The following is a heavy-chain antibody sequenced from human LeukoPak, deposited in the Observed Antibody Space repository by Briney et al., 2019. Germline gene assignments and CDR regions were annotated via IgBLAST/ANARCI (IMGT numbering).Heavy chain of an antibody. V-gene: IGHV3-33*01. CDR2: IWYDGSNK. D-gene: IGHD5-24*01. CDR1: GFTFSSYG. Sequence: GRSLRLSCAASGFTFSSYGMHWVRQAPGKGLEWVAVIWYDGSNKYYADSVKGRFTISRDNSKNTLYLQMNSLRAEDTAVYYCAREGDGFDCWGQGTLVTVSS. J-gene: IGHJ4*02. CDR3: AREGDGFDC.